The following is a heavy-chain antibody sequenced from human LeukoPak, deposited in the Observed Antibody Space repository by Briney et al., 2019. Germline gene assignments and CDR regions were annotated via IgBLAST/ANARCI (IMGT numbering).Heavy chain of an antibody. CDR2: ISGSGSNT. D-gene: IGHD6-19*01. V-gene: IGHV3-23*01. CDR1: GFTFSSYG. J-gene: IGHJ3*02. Sequence: PGRSLRLSCAASGFTFSSYGMHWVRQAPGKGLEWVSSISGSGSNTYYADSVKGRFTISRDNSKNTLYLQVNSLRAEDTAVYYCAKYSVAGWGAFDIWGQGTMVTVSS. CDR3: AKYSVAGWGAFDI.